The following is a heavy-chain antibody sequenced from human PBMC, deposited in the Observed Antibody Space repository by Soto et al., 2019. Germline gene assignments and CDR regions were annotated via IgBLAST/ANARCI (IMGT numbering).Heavy chain of an antibody. V-gene: IGHV2-5*02. D-gene: IGHD4-17*01. CDR3: AHAGDYDLLTFDH. CDR2: IYWDDDK. CDR1: GFSLSTYRMG. J-gene: IGHJ4*02. Sequence: QITLKESGPTLVRPAQTLTLTCDFSGFSLSTYRMGVAWIRQPPGKALEWLALIYWDDDKRYSPSLKDRLAISKGTSSNQVVLTITNVDPGDTATYFCAHAGDYDLLTFDHWGPGTLVTVSS.